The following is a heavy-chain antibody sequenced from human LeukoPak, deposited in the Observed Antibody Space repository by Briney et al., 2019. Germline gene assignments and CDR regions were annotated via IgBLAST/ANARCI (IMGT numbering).Heavy chain of an antibody. Sequence: GGSLRLSCAASGFTFSSYGMSWVRQAPGKGLEWVSGISGSGGSTYYADSVKGRFTISRDNAKNTLYLQMNSLRAEDTAVYYCARGTSRGNWFDPWGQGTLVTVSS. CDR3: ARGTSRGNWFDP. CDR1: GFTFSSYG. D-gene: IGHD3-10*01. CDR2: ISGSGGST. J-gene: IGHJ5*02. V-gene: IGHV3-23*01.